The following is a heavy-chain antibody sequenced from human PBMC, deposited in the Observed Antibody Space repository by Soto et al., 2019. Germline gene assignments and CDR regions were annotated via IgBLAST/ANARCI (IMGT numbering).Heavy chain of an antibody. Sequence: GGSLRLSCAASGFTFSDYYMSWIRQAPGKGLEWVSYISSSGITIYYADSVKGRFTISRDNAKNSVYLQMNSLRPEDMAVYYCAKRARPDFYYMDVWGKGTTVTVSS. CDR3: AKRARPDFYYMDV. CDR1: GFTFSDYY. J-gene: IGHJ6*03. D-gene: IGHD6-6*01. V-gene: IGHV3-11*04. CDR2: ISSSGITI.